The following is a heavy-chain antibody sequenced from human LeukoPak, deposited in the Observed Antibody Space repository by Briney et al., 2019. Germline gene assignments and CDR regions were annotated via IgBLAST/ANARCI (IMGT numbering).Heavy chain of an antibody. CDR3: AKDAHPPRDGYNPYYFDY. J-gene: IGHJ4*01. CDR1: GFTFSSYW. D-gene: IGHD5-24*01. Sequence: PGGSLRLSCAASGFTFSSYWMSWVRQAPGKGLEWVAVVSYDGSDKYNVDSVKGRFTISRDNSKNTLYLQMNSLRAEDTAVYYCAKDAHPPRDGYNPYYFDYWGHGTLVTVSS. V-gene: IGHV3-30*18. CDR2: VSYDGSDK.